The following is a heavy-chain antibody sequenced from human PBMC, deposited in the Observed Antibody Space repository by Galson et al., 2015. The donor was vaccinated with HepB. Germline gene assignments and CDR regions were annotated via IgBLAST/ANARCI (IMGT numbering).Heavy chain of an antibody. J-gene: IGHJ6*02. V-gene: IGHV3-66*01. Sequence: SLRLSCAASGFTVSSNYMSWVRQAPGKGLEWVSVIYSGGSTYYADSVKGRFTISRDNSKNTLYLQMNSLRAEDTAVYYCARDLIVGAVYYYYYGMDVWGQGTTVTVSS. CDR1: GFTVSSNY. CDR3: ARDLIVGAVYYYYYGMDV. D-gene: IGHD1-26*01. CDR2: IYSGGST.